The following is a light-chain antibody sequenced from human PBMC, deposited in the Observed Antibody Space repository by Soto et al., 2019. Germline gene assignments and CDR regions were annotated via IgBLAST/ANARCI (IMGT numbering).Light chain of an antibody. V-gene: IGKV3-20*01. CDR1: QSVSSSNY. CDR2: GAS. CDR3: QPYGSSPYT. Sequence: EIVLTQSPGTLSLSPGERATLSCRASQSVSSSNYLAWHQQKPGQAPRLLIYGASSRATGIPDRFSGSGSGTDFTLTISRLEPEDFAVYYCQPYGSSPYTFGQGTKLEIK. J-gene: IGKJ2*01.